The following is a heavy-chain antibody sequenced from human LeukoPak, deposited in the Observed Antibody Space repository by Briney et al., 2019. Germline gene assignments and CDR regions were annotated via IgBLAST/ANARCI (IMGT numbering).Heavy chain of an antibody. Sequence: RPSETLSLTCTVSGGSISSGDYYWSWIRQPPGKGLEWIGYIYYSGSTYYNPSLKSRVTISVDTSKNQFSLKLSSVTAADTAVYYCARDRGSGYYPLYYYYGMDVWGQGTTVTVSS. D-gene: IGHD3-3*01. CDR2: IYYSGST. CDR3: ARDRGSGYYPLYYYYGMDV. J-gene: IGHJ6*02. V-gene: IGHV4-30-4*01. CDR1: GGSISSGDYY.